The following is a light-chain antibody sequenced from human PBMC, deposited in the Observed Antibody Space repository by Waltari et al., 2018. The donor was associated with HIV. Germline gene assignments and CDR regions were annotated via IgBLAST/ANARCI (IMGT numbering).Light chain of an antibody. CDR3: HQYYSPPRT. CDR1: QSVSSSY. V-gene: IGKV3-20*01. Sequence: IVLTPSPGTLSLSPGDSATLPCRASQSVSSSYLAWYQQKPGQAPRLLIYGASSRATGIPDRFSGSGSGTDFTLTISSLQAEDVAVYYCHQYYSPPRTFGQGTKVEIK. J-gene: IGKJ1*01. CDR2: GAS.